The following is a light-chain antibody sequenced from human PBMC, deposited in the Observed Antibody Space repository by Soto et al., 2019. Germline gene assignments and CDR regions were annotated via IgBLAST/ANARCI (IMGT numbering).Light chain of an antibody. CDR1: QSVSGSY. Sequence: EIMLTQSPGTLSLSPGERATLSCRASQSVSGSYLAWYQQKPGRAPRLLINGASSRATGIPDRFSGSGSGTDFTLTISRLEPEDFAVYYCQQYGTSPETFGQGTKLEIK. CDR2: GAS. J-gene: IGKJ2*01. V-gene: IGKV3-20*01. CDR3: QQYGTSPET.